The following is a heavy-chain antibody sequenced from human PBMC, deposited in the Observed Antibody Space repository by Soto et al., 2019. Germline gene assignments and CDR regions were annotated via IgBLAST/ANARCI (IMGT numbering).Heavy chain of an antibody. Sequence: ESGPGQVKRSETLSVTCTVSGGSIDGRNCAWIRQPPGKGLEWLGYVYYDGGSSYNPSVKSRLTLSMDTSKSQFSLQLRSVTAADTAVYYCVRQGIGNLHGLVDVWGRGTTVTVSS. D-gene: IGHD3-10*01. J-gene: IGHJ6*02. CDR2: VYYDGGS. V-gene: IGHV4-59*08. CDR3: VRQGIGNLHGLVDV. CDR1: GGSIDGRN.